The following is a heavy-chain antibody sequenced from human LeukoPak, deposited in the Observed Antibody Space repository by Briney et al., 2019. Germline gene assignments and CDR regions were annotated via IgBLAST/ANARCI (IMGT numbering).Heavy chain of an antibody. CDR3: ARGGASGSYPYYFDY. J-gene: IGHJ4*02. CDR2: ISYDGSNK. V-gene: IGHV3-30*14. CDR1: GFTFSSYA. D-gene: IGHD1-26*01. Sequence: PGGSLRLSCAASGFTFSSYAMHWVRQAPGKGLEWVAVISYDGSNKYYADSVKGRFTISRDNSKNTLYLQMNSLRAEDTAVYYCARGGASGSYPYYFDYWGQGTLVTVSS.